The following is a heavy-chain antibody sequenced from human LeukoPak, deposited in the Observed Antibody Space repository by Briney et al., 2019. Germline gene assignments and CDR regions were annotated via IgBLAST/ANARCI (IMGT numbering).Heavy chain of an antibody. CDR1: XFTFSSYG. V-gene: IGHV3-33*01. J-gene: IGHJ4*02. CDR2: TWFDGSNK. CDR3: ARDHGGGYYLFYFEY. Sequence: PGGSLRLSGAASXFTFSSYGMHWVRQAAGKGLEWVAVTWFDGSNKYYADSVKGRFTISRDNSKNTLYPQMNSLRAEDTAVYYCARDHGGGYYLFYFEYWGQGTLVTVSS. D-gene: IGHD3-22*01.